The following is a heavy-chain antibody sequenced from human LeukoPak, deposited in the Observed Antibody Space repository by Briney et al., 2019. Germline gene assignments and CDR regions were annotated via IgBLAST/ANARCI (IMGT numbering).Heavy chain of an antibody. CDR1: GFTFSSYA. D-gene: IGHD1-26*01. Sequence: GGSLRLSCAASGFTFSSYAMHWVRQAPGRGLDWVSCIGSSSDTIYYADSVKGRFTISRDNAKNSVYLQMNSLRDEDTAVYYCARVSRSGNYPGWGQGTLVTVSS. CDR3: ARVSRSGNYPG. V-gene: IGHV3-48*02. CDR2: IGSSSDTI. J-gene: IGHJ4*02.